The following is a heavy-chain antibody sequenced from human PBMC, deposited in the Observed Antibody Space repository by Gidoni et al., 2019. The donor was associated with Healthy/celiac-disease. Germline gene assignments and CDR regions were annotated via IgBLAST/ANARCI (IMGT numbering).Heavy chain of an antibody. CDR1: GFTFRSYG. D-gene: IGHD6-13*01. Sequence: QVQLVESGGGVVQPGRSLRLSCAASGFTFRSYGMHWVRQAPGKGLEWVAVISYDGSNKYYADSVKGRFTISRDNSKNTLYLQMNSLRAEDTAVYYCANQGGGIAADFDYWGQGTLVTVSS. V-gene: IGHV3-30*18. CDR2: ISYDGSNK. J-gene: IGHJ4*02. CDR3: ANQGGGIAADFDY.